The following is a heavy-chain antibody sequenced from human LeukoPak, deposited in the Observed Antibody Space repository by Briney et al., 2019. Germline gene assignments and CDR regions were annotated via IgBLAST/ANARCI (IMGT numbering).Heavy chain of an antibody. V-gene: IGHV3-23*01. J-gene: IGHJ3*01. CDR2: IRGGGAGA. CDR1: GFTFDSYA. Sequence: GGSLRLSCAASGFTFDSYAMNWVRQAPGRGLEWVSYIRGGGAGARYAEPVKGRFTISRDNAKNTLYLQMDSLSVEDTATYYCAKCSATYYNDAFDVWGRGTMVTVSS. D-gene: IGHD3-10*02. CDR3: AKCSATYYNDAFDV.